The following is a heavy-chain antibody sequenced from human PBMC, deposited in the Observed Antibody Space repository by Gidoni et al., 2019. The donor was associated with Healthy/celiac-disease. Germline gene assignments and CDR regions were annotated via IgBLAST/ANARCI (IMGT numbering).Heavy chain of an antibody. J-gene: IGHJ5*02. V-gene: IGHV4-31*03. Sequence: QVQLQESGPGLVKPSQTLSLTCTVSGGSISSGCYYWSWIRQHPGKGLEWIGYIYYSGSTYYNPALKSRVTISVDTSKNQFSLKLSSVTAADTAVYYCARDYYDSSGHPGWFDPWGQGTLVTVSS. CDR1: GGSISSGCYY. CDR3: ARDYYDSSGHPGWFDP. CDR2: IYYSGST. D-gene: IGHD3-22*01.